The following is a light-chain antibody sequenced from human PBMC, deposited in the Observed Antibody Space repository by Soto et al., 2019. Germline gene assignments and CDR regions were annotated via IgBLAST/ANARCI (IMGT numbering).Light chain of an antibody. Sequence: VGMAESRLSLPVSRGQPSSIWCRSSQSVVYSDGNTYLNWFQQRPGQSPRRLIYKVSNRDSGVPDRFSGSGSGTDFTLKISRVEADDVGVYYCMQVLQSPITFGQGTRLEIK. V-gene: IGKV2-30*01. CDR1: QSVVYSDGNTY. CDR3: MQVLQSPIT. CDR2: KVS. J-gene: IGKJ5*01.